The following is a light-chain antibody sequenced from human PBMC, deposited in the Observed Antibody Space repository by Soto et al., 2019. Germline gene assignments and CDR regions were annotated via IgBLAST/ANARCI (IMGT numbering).Light chain of an antibody. J-gene: IGLJ1*01. CDR3: SSYAGSNNDYV. V-gene: IGLV2-8*01. Sequence: QSALTQPPFASGSPGQSVTISCTGTSSDVGGYNYVSWYQQHPGKAPKLMIYEVSKRPSGVPDRFSGSKSGNTASLTVSGLQAEDEADYYCSSYAGSNNDYVFGTGTKLTVL. CDR1: SSDVGGYNY. CDR2: EVS.